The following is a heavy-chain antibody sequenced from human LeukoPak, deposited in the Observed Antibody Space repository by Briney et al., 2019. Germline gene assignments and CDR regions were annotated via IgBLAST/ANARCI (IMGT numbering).Heavy chain of an antibody. CDR2: IYSGGST. Sequence: GGSLRLSCAASGFTVSSNYMSWVRQAPGKGLEWVSVIYSGGSTYYADSVKGRFTISRDNSKNTLYLQMNSLRAEDTAVYHCASRVVVPAAIPGPFDYWGQGTLVTVSS. CDR3: ASRVVVPAAIPGPFDY. J-gene: IGHJ4*02. CDR1: GFTVSSNY. V-gene: IGHV3-53*01. D-gene: IGHD2-2*02.